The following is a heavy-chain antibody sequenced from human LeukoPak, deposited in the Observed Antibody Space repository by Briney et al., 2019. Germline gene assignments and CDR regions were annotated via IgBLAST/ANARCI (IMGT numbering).Heavy chain of an antibody. V-gene: IGHV3-33*01. D-gene: IGHD4-17*01. CDR2: IWYDGSNK. J-gene: IGHJ5*02. CDR1: GFTFSSYG. Sequence: GSLRLSCAASGFTFSSYGMHWVRQAPGKGLEWVAVIWYDGSNKYYADSVKGRFTISRDNSKNTLYLQMNSLRAEDTAVYYCARDRGDYGDYDWFDPWGQGTLVTVSS. CDR3: ARDRGDYGDYDWFDP.